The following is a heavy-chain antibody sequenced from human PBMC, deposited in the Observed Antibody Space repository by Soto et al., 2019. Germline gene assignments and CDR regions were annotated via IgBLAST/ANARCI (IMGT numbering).Heavy chain of an antibody. V-gene: IGHV1-24*01. Sequence: GASVKVSCKVSGYTLTELSMHWVRQAPGKGLKWMGGFDPEDGETIYAQKFQGRVTMTEDTSTDTAYMELSSLRSEDTAVYYCATDRFSRYCSSTSCFDAFDIWGQGTMVTVSS. J-gene: IGHJ3*02. CDR3: ATDRFSRYCSSTSCFDAFDI. D-gene: IGHD2-2*01. CDR2: FDPEDGET. CDR1: GYTLTELS.